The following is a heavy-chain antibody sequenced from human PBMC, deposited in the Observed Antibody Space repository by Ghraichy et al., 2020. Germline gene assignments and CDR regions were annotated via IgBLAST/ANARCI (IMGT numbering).Heavy chain of an antibody. J-gene: IGHJ4*02. CDR3: ARGEGITTPDY. CDR2: IYYSGRT. V-gene: IGHV4-59*01. D-gene: IGHD1-14*01. Sequence: SETLSLTCTVSGGSISSYYWSWIRQPPGKGLEWIGYIYYSGRTNYNPSLKSRVTISVDTSKNQFSLKLSSVTAADTAVYYCARGEGITTPDYWGQGTLVTVSS. CDR1: GGSISSYY.